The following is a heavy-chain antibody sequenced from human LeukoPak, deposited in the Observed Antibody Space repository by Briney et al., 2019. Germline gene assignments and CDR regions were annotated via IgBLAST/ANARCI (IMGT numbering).Heavy chain of an antibody. CDR2: INQDGSET. V-gene: IGHV3-7*01. D-gene: IGHD3-22*01. CDR1: GFTFTNNW. J-gene: IGHJ3*02. Sequence: PGGSLRLSCAASGFTFTNNWMNWVRQAPGMGLEWVANINQDGSETFYVDSVKGRFTISRDNTKNSLYLQMNSLRVEDTALYYCASEIGDRYDSKGNDAFDIGGQGTMVTVSS. CDR3: ASEIGDRYDSKGNDAFDI.